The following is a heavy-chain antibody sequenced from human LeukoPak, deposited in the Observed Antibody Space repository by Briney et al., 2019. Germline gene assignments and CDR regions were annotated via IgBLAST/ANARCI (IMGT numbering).Heavy chain of an antibody. CDR2: INPNSGGT. CDR1: GYRFTDYF. D-gene: IGHD1-26*01. V-gene: IGHV1-2*02. J-gene: IGHJ4*02. CDR3: ANVYSNYWEWEY. Sequence: ASVKVSCKASGYRFTDYFMHWVRQAPGQGLEWMGWINPNSGGTNYAQKFQGRVTMTRDTSISTAYRELYSLTSDDTAVYYCANVYSNYWEWEYWGQGTLVSVSS.